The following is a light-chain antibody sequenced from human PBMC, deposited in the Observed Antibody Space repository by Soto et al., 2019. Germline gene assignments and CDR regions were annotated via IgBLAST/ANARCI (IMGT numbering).Light chain of an antibody. J-gene: IGKJ1*01. CDR1: RGVSANY. CDR2: GAS. V-gene: IGKV3-20*01. CDR3: QQYVISPRA. Sequence: PGPLTXXWAEGXTITYXASRGVSANYLAWYQQKPGHAHTLLIYGASIRAAGIPDRFSASGSGTDFTLTIRRLEPDDFAVYYCQQYVISPRAFAQRTKAVIK.